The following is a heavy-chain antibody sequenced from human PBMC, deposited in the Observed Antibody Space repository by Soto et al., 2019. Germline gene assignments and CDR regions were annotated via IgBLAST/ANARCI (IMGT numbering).Heavy chain of an antibody. Sequence: QVQLVESGGGVVQPGRSLRLSCAASGFTFSSYGMHWVRQAPGKGLEWVAVISYDGSNKYYADSVKGRFTISRDNSKNTLYLQMNSLRAEDTAVYYCAKDREIATITYWFDPWGQGTLVTVSS. J-gene: IGHJ5*02. D-gene: IGHD5-12*01. V-gene: IGHV3-30*18. CDR2: ISYDGSNK. CDR3: AKDREIATITYWFDP. CDR1: GFTFSSYG.